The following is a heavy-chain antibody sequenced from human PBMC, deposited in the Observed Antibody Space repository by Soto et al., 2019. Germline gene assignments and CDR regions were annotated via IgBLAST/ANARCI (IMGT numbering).Heavy chain of an antibody. Sequence: GGSLRLSCVTSGFTFKTYTMNWVRQAPGKGLEWVACMSSTGSYIFYADSVKGRFTISRDNAKSSLYLQLNSLRAEDTAVYYCARSSVGEYDYWGLGTLVTVSS. V-gene: IGHV3-21*01. CDR3: ARSSVGEYDY. CDR1: GFTFKTYT. J-gene: IGHJ4*02. D-gene: IGHD3-16*01. CDR2: MSSTGSYI.